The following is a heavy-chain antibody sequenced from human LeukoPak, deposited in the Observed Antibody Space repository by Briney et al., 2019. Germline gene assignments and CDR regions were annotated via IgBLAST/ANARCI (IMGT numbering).Heavy chain of an antibody. V-gene: IGHV3-30-3*01. Sequence: GGSLRLSCAASGFTFGNYAMHWVRQAPGKGLEWVAVTSYDGSDDYYTDSVKDRFTISRDNSKNTLYLQMSGLRADDTAVYYCARGGQELDNWGQGTLVTVSS. D-gene: IGHD1-26*01. CDR3: ARGGQELDN. CDR1: GFTFGNYA. J-gene: IGHJ4*02. CDR2: TSYDGSDD.